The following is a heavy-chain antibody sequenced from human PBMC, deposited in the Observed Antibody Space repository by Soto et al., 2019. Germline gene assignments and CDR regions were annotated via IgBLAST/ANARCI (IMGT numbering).Heavy chain of an antibody. CDR1: GGSISSSSYY. CDR2: IDYSGST. CDR3: ARDDPPADYGDYGYYMDV. V-gene: IGHV4-39*02. J-gene: IGHJ6*03. D-gene: IGHD4-17*01. Sequence: QLQLQESGPGLVKPSETLSLTCTVSGGSISSSSYYWGWLRQPPGKGLGWIGSIDYSGSTCYNPSLKNRVTIAVATSKNQCSLKLSSVTGADTAVYYCARDDPPADYGDYGYYMDVWGKGTKVTDSS.